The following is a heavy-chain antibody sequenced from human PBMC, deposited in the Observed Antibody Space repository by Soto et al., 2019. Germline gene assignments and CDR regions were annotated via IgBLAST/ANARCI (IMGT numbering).Heavy chain of an antibody. Sequence: GGSLRLSCAASGFTFSSYGMHWVRQAPGKGLEWVAVISYDGSNKYYADSVKGRFTISRDNSKNTLYLQMNSLRAEDTAVYYCAKDWAAYYYDSSDEGFDPWGQGTLVTVSS. J-gene: IGHJ5*02. D-gene: IGHD3-22*01. V-gene: IGHV3-30*18. CDR1: GFTFSSYG. CDR2: ISYDGSNK. CDR3: AKDWAAYYYDSSDEGFDP.